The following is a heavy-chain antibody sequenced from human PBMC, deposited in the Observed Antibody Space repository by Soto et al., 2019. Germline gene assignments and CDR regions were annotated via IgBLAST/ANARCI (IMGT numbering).Heavy chain of an antibody. D-gene: IGHD2-15*01. CDR2: ISSSSSTI. Sequence: EVQLVESGGGLVQPGGSLRLSCAASGFTFSSYSMNWVRQAPGKGLEWVSYISSSSSTIYYADSVKGRFTISRDNAKNSLYLQMNSLRDEDTAVYYCARAGKGVAATPYYYGMDVWGQGTTVTVSS. CDR1: GFTFSSYS. CDR3: ARAGKGVAATPYYYGMDV. V-gene: IGHV3-48*02. J-gene: IGHJ6*02.